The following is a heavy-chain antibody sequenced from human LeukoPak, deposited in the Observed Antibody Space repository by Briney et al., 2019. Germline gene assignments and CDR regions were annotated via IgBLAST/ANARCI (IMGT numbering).Heavy chain of an antibody. V-gene: IGHV4-34*01. CDR1: GGSFSRYY. CDR3: ARRQNWLDP. CDR2: INHSGSA. Sequence: SETLSLTCAVYGGSFSRYYWSWIRQPPGKGLEWIGDINHSGSAIYNPSLKSRVTVSVDASKNEVSLKVRSVTAVDTTVYYCARRQNWLDPWGQGTLVTVFS. J-gene: IGHJ5*02.